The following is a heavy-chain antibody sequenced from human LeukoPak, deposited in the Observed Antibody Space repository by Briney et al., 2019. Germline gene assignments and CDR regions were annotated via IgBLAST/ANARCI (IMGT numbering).Heavy chain of an antibody. Sequence: SETLSLTCTVSGGSISSYYWSWIRQPPGKGLEWIGYIYYSGSTNYNPSLKSRVTISVDTSKNRFSLKLSSVTAADTAVYYCAREGKYYYMDVWGKGTTVTISS. CDR2: IYYSGST. J-gene: IGHJ6*03. CDR1: GGSISSYY. CDR3: AREGKYYYMDV. V-gene: IGHV4-59*01.